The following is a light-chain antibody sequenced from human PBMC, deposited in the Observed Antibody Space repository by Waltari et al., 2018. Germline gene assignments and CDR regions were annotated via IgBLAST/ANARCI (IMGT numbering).Light chain of an antibody. CDR3: CSYAGSATLV. V-gene: IGLV2-23*02. Sequence: QSALTQPASVSGSPGRSITISCPGASSDVGPYNLVSWYQQHPGKAPKLMIYEVNKRPSGVSNRFSGSKSGNTASLTISGLQAEDEADYYCCSYAGSATLVFGGGTKLTVL. CDR2: EVN. J-gene: IGLJ2*01. CDR1: SSDVGPYNL.